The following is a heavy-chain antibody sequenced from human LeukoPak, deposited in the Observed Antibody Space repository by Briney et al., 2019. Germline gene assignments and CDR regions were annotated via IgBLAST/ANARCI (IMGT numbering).Heavy chain of an antibody. Sequence: GASVKVSCKASGYTFTSYAMHWVRQAPGQRLEWMGWINAGNGNTKYSQKFQGRVTITRDTSASTAYMEPSSLTSEDTAVYYCARGIWSARTVDYYLDYWGQGTLVTVSS. CDR3: ARGIWSARTVDYYLDY. CDR1: GYTFTSYA. CDR2: INAGNGNT. D-gene: IGHD2-21*01. J-gene: IGHJ4*02. V-gene: IGHV1-3*01.